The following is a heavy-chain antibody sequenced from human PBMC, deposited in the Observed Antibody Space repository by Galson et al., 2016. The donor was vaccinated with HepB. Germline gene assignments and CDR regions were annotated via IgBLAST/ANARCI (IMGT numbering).Heavy chain of an antibody. D-gene: IGHD3-16*01. CDR2: ITMRSYGGTT. Sequence: SLRLSCAASGFIFGDYTLSWFRQAPGRGLEWVGFITMRSYGGTTEYAASVRGRFTISKDDSKSIAYLEMNSLNTADTAVYYCTRDSYGRQPPNTFDIWGQGTMVSVCS. V-gene: IGHV3-49*03. CDR1: GFIFGDYT. J-gene: IGHJ3*02. CDR3: TRDSYGRQPPNTFDI.